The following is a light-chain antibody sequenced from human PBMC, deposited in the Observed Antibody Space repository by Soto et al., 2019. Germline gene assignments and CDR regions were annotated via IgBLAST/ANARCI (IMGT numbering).Light chain of an antibody. Sequence: DIQMTQSPSSLSASVGDRVTITCRASQTIARYLNWYQQKPGKAPNLLIHTISILQSGVPSRFSGSGSGTDFTLTITSLQPEDFANYYCQQSYSTPRTFGQGTKVEIK. CDR1: QTIARY. CDR2: TIS. V-gene: IGKV1-39*01. J-gene: IGKJ1*01. CDR3: QQSYSTPRT.